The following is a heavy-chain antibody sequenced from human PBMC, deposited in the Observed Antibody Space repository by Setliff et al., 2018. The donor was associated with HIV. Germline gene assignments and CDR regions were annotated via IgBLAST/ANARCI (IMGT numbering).Heavy chain of an antibody. Sequence: SETLSLTCTVSGGSISSHYWSWIRLPPLKGLEWIGYIYYSGSTNYNPSLKSRVTISVDTSKNQFSLKLSSVTAADTAVYYCARGRGVIKEKPFDYWGHGTLVTVSS. D-gene: IGHD3-10*01. J-gene: IGHJ4*01. V-gene: IGHV4-59*11. CDR3: ARGRGVIKEKPFDY. CDR2: IYYSGST. CDR1: GGSISSHY.